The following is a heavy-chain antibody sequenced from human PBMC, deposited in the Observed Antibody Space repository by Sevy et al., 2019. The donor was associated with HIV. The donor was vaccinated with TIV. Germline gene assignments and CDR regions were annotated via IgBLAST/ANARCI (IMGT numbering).Heavy chain of an antibody. CDR1: GFTFNNYA. CDR3: AKHHIHDIAEGWYFDL. Sequence: GGSLRLSCAASGFTFNNYAMSWVRQAPGKGLEGKGLEWVSTISGGGGGTYYADSVRGRFTISRDNSKNTLYLQVNSLRVEDTAVYYCAKHHIHDIAEGWYFDLWGRGTLVTVSS. V-gene: IGHV3-23*01. D-gene: IGHD6-13*01. CDR2: ISGGGGGT. J-gene: IGHJ2*01.